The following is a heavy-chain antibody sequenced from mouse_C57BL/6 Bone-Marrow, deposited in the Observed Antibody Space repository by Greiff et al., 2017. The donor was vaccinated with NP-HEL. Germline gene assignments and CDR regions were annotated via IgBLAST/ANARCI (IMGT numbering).Heavy chain of an antibody. J-gene: IGHJ2*01. D-gene: IGHD2-5*01. V-gene: IGHV1-55*01. Sequence: QVHVKQSGAELVKPGSSVKMSCKASGYTFTSYWITWVKQRPGQGLEWIGDIYPGSGSTNYNEKFKSKATLTVDTSSSTAYMQLSSLTSEDSAVYYCGFYSNYDWGQGTTLTVSS. CDR1: GYTFTSYW. CDR2: IYPGSGST. CDR3: GFYSNYD.